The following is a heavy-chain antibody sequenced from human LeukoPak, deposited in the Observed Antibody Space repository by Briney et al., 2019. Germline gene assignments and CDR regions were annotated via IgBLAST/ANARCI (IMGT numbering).Heavy chain of an antibody. D-gene: IGHD7-27*01. CDR1: GFSLSDYR. Sequence: GSLRLSCAASGFSLSDYRMNWVRQAPGKGLEWVANINLRGGASLYVDSVRGRFTISRDNAKNSLYLQMSSLKVEDTAVYYCAAWGLYNFWGQGTLVTVSS. J-gene: IGHJ4*02. CDR2: INLRGGAS. V-gene: IGHV3-7*01. CDR3: AAWGLYNF.